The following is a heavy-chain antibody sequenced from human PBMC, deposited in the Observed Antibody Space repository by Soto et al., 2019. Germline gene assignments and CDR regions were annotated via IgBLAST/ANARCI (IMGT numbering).Heavy chain of an antibody. CDR3: AKDYAKYCSSTSCRINWFDP. Sequence: QVQLVESGGGVVQPGRSLRLSCAASGFTFSSYGMHWVRQAPGKGLEWVAVISYDGSNKYYADSVKGRFTISRDNSKNTLYLQMTSLRAEDTAVYYCAKDYAKYCSSTSCRINWFDPWGQGTLVTVSS. V-gene: IGHV3-30*18. CDR2: ISYDGSNK. D-gene: IGHD2-2*01. CDR1: GFTFSSYG. J-gene: IGHJ5*02.